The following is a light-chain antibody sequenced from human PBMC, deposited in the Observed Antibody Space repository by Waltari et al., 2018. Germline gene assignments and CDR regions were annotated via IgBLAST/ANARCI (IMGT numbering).Light chain of an antibody. CDR1: QSVFYRPDNENY. V-gene: IGKV4-1*01. Sequence: DIVMTQSPDSLAVSLGERATINCKSSQSVFYRPDNENYLVWYQQKPGQPPKLLIYWASTRESGVPDRFSGSGSGTDFTLTISSLQAEDVAVYYCQQSHSVPYTFGQGTQLEIK. CDR2: WAS. CDR3: QQSHSVPYT. J-gene: IGKJ2*01.